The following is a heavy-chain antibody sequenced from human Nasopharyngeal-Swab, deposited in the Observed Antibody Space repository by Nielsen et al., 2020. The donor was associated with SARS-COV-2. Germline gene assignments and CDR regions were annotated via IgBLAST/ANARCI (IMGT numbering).Heavy chain of an antibody. J-gene: IGHJ4*02. CDR2: IYYSGST. Sequence: GSLRLSCTVSGDSITSSDYWSWVRQPPGKGLEWIGYIYYSGSTNYNPSLKSRVTISVDTSKNQFSLKLSSVTAADTAVYYCARGVLGWYGRPGPLDTDYWGQGTLVTVSS. V-gene: IGHV4-59*01. D-gene: IGHD6-19*01. CDR1: GDSITSSDY. CDR3: ARGVLGWYGRPGPLDTDY.